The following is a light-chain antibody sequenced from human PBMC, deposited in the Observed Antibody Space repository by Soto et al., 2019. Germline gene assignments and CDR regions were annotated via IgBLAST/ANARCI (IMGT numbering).Light chain of an antibody. CDR1: SSDVGRYNY. V-gene: IGLV2-14*03. Sequence: QSALTQPASVSGSPGQSITISCTGTSSDVGRYNYVSWYQHHPGKAPKLMIYDVSNRPSGVSNRFSGSKSGNTASLTISGLQAEDEADYYCISYTSSSTRVFGGGTQLTVL. J-gene: IGLJ3*02. CDR3: ISYTSSSTRV. CDR2: DVS.